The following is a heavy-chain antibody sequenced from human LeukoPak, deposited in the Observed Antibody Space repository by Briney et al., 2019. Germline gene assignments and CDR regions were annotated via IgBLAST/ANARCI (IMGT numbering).Heavy chain of an antibody. V-gene: IGHV4-39*07. D-gene: IGHD4-23*01. J-gene: IGHJ3*02. CDR2: IYYSGST. CDR3: ARKLPFDSLYAFDI. Sequence: SETLSLTCTVSGGSISSSSYYWGWIRQPPGKGLEWIGSIYYSGSTYYNPSLKSRVTISVDTSKNQFSLQLSSVTAADTAVYYCARKLPFDSLYAFDIWGQGTMVTVSS. CDR1: GGSISSSSYY.